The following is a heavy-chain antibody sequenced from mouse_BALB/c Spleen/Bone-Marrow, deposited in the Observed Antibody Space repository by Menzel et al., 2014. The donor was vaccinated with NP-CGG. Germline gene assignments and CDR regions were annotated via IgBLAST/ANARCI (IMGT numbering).Heavy chain of an antibody. V-gene: IGHV1-80*01. Sequence: QVQLQQSGAELVRSGSSVKISCKASGYAFSNYWMNWVKQRPGQGLEWIGQIYPGDGDTNYNGKFKGKATLTADKSSSTAYMQFSSLTSEDSAVYFCARRDGSTYYYAMDYWGQGTSVTVSS. CDR2: IYPGDGDT. CDR1: GYAFSNYW. J-gene: IGHJ4*01. D-gene: IGHD1-1*01. CDR3: ARRDGSTYYYAMDY.